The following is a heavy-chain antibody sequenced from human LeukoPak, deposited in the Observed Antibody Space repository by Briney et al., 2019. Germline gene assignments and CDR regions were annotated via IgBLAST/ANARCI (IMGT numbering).Heavy chain of an antibody. CDR3: ARLNDRRGDY. CDR1: GGSISSSSYY. CDR2: IYYSGST. Sequence: SETLSLTCTVSGGSISSSSYYWGWIRQPPGEGLEWIGSIYYSGSTYYNPSLKSRVTISVDTSKNQFSLKLSSVTAADTAVYYCARLNDRRGDYWGQGTLVTVSS. V-gene: IGHV4-39*01. D-gene: IGHD3-22*01. J-gene: IGHJ4*02.